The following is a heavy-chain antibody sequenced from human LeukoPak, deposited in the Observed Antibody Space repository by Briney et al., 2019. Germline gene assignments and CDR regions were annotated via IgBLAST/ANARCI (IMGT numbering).Heavy chain of an antibody. V-gene: IGHV3-33*06. Sequence: GGSLRLSCAASGFIFSSYAMHWVRQAPGKGLEWVAVIWYDGGNKYYADSVKGRFTVSRDNSRNTLYLQIDSLRAEDTAVYSCAKDLIGYTYGPYDYWGQGTLVTVSS. CDR2: IWYDGGNK. CDR1: GFIFSSYA. D-gene: IGHD5-18*01. J-gene: IGHJ4*02. CDR3: AKDLIGYTYGPYDY.